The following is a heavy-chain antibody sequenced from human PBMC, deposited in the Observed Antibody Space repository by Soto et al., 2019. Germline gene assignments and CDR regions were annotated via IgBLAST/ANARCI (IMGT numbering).Heavy chain of an antibody. CDR2: IYYSGST. CDR3: ARGVPDYYGSGSYYDGLIFDY. D-gene: IGHD3-10*01. J-gene: IGHJ4*02. V-gene: IGHV4-31*03. Sequence: PSETLSLTCTVSGGSISSGGYYWSRIRQHPGKGLEWIGYIYYSGSTYYNPSLKSRVTISVDTSKNQFSLKLSSVTAADTAVYYCARGVPDYYGSGSYYDGLIFDYWGQGTLVTVSS. CDR1: GGSISSGGYY.